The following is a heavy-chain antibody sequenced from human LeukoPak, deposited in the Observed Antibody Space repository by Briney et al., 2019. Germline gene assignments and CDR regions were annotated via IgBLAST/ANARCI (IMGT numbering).Heavy chain of an antibody. Sequence: SETPSLTRSVSGVSIRSRRYYWAWIRQPPGKGLEWIGNIFYSGGTSYNPSLKSRVTISVDTSKNQFSLRLSSVTAADTAVYYCARAWADSSGYSPFDSWGQGTLVTVSS. CDR3: ARAWADSSGYSPFDS. J-gene: IGHJ4*02. V-gene: IGHV4-39*01. D-gene: IGHD3-22*01. CDR2: IFYSGGT. CDR1: GVSIRSRRYY.